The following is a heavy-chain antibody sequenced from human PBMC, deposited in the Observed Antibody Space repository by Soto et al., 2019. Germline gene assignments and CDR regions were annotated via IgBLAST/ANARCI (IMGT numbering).Heavy chain of an antibody. D-gene: IGHD2-2*01. V-gene: IGHV3-15*01. Sequence: GGSLRISCVASGLPFTEARMNWGRPAPGKGLEWGGRIKNKNEGGTKNYASTLKSKITISKDDSRNTLYLQMNSLKSEGTAVYYCSTVAMAPSDCSSTTCPIGWGPGTLVTVSS. J-gene: IGHJ4*02. CDR1: GLPFTEAR. CDR2: IKNKNEGGTK. CDR3: STVAMAPSDCSSTTCPIG.